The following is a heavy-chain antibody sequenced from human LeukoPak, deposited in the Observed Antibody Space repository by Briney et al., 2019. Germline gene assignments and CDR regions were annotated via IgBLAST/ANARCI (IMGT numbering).Heavy chain of an antibody. J-gene: IGHJ5*02. D-gene: IGHD2-8*01. CDR3: ARDFQIKDIVLIIGPGFDP. CDR2: INTNTGNP. CDR1: GYTFTSYA. Sequence: ASVKVSCKASGYTFTSYAMNWVRQAPGQGLEWMGWINTNTGNPTYAQGLTGRFVFSLDTSVSTAYLQISSLKAEDTAVYYCARDFQIKDIVLIIGPGFDPWGQGTLVTVSS. V-gene: IGHV7-4-1*02.